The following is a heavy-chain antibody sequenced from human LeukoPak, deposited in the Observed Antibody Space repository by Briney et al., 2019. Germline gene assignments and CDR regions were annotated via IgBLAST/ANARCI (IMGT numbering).Heavy chain of an antibody. CDR2: IQDRGST. Sequence: SETLSLTCTVSGNSMSNSYGSWIRRPAGKGLEWIGHIQDRGSTIYNPSLGSRVTMSLDTPKNQFSLKLNSVTAADTAVYYCTRGQWLDVWDFWGQGTLVTVSS. V-gene: IGHV4-4*07. J-gene: IGHJ4*02. CDR3: TRGQWLDVWDF. D-gene: IGHD6-19*01. CDR1: GNSMSNSY.